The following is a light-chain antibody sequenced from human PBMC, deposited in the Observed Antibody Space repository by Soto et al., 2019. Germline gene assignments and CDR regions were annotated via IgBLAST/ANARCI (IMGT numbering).Light chain of an antibody. CDR3: QSYDSSLTTFV. V-gene: IGLV1-40*01. J-gene: IGLJ1*01. CDR2: GDN. CDR1: SSNIGAEYD. Sequence: QSALTQPPSVPGAPGQRVAISCTGSSSNIGAEYDVHWYQQLPGTAPKRLIYGDNNRPSGVPDRFSGSKSGTSASLAITGLQPEDEADYYCQSYDSSLTTFVFGTGTKVTVL.